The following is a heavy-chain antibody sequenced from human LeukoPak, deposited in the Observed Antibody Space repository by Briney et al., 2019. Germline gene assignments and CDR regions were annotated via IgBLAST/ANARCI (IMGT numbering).Heavy chain of an antibody. CDR1: GYTFTSYY. J-gene: IGHJ6*02. V-gene: IGHV1-46*01. CDR2: INPSGGST. D-gene: IGHD3-3*01. Sequence: ASVKVSCKASGYTFTSYYMHWVRQAPGQGLEWMGIINPSGGSTSYAQKFQGRVTITADKSTSTAYMELSSLRSEDTAVYYCARELITIFGVGRYYYGMDVWGQGTTVTVSS. CDR3: ARELITIFGVGRYYYGMDV.